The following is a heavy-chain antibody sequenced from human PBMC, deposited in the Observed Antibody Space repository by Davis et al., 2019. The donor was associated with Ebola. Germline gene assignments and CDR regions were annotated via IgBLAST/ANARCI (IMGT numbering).Heavy chain of an antibody. D-gene: IGHD3-10*01. CDR2: IYSGGST. J-gene: IGHJ4*02. CDR1: GFTVSSNY. Sequence: PGGSLRLSCAASGFTVSSNYMSWVRQAPGKGLEWVSVIYSGGSTYYADSVKGRFTISRDNSKNTLYLQMNSLSAEDTAVYYCAIEWFGEFIGYWGQGTLVTVSS. CDR3: AIEWFGEFIGY. V-gene: IGHV3-66*01.